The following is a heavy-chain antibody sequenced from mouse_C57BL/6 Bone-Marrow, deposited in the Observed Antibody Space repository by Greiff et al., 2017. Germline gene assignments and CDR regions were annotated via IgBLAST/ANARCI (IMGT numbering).Heavy chain of an antibody. CDR3: ARGGYYYFDY. J-gene: IGHJ2*01. CDR1: GYTFTSYW. V-gene: IGHV1-50*01. CDR2: IDPSDSYT. D-gene: IGHD2-3*01. Sequence: VKQSCKASGYTFTSYWMQWVKQRPGQGLEWIGEIDPSDSYTNYNQKFKGKATLTVDTSSSTAYMQLSSLTSEDSAVYYCARGGYYYFDYWGQGTTLTVSS.